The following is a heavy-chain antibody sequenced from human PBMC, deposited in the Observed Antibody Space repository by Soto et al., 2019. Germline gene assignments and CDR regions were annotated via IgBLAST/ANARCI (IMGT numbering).Heavy chain of an antibody. D-gene: IGHD6-13*01. J-gene: IGHJ4*02. CDR2: IIPILGIA. CDR3: ARARIAAAGTEPFDY. Sequence: ASVKVSCKASGGTFSSYTISWVRQAPGQGLEWMGRIIPILGIANYAQKFQGRVTITADKSTSTAYMELSSLRSEDTAVYYCARARIAAAGTEPFDYWGQGTLVTVSS. CDR1: GGTFSSYT. V-gene: IGHV1-69*02.